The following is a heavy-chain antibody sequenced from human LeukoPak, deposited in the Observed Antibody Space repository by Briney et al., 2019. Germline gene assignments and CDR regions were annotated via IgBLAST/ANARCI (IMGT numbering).Heavy chain of an antibody. Sequence: GGSLRLSCSASGFTFSSYWMTWVRRAPGKGLEWVANINRDASEKYYVDSVKGRFTISRDNAKNSLYLQMTSLRADDTAVYYCARDNPMVYATYDHWGQGTLVTVSS. J-gene: IGHJ4*02. D-gene: IGHD2-8*01. CDR2: INRDASEK. CDR3: ARDNPMVYATYDH. V-gene: IGHV3-7*01. CDR1: GFTFSSYW.